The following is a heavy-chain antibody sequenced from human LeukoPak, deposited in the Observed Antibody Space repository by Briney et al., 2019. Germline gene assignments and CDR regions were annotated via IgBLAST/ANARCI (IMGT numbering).Heavy chain of an antibody. CDR1: GYSISSGYY. Sequence: SETLSLTCAVSGYSISSGYYWGWIRQPPGKGLEYIGSIHQSGSTYYNPSLKSRVTMSLDTSRNQFSLKLSSVTAADTAVYYCVRDGNYYGHNWFDPWGQGALVTVSS. V-gene: IGHV4-38-2*02. CDR2: IHQSGST. J-gene: IGHJ5*02. CDR3: VRDGNYYGHNWFDP. D-gene: IGHD3-10*01.